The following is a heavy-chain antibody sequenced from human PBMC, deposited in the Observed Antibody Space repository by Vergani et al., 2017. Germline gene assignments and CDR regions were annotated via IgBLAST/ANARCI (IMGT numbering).Heavy chain of an antibody. D-gene: IGHD1-1*01. Sequence: QVQLVPSGAEVKKPGASVQVSCKVSGYTLTELSMHWVRQAPGKGLEWMGGIDPEDGETIDAQKFQGRGTMTEDTATDTAYMELSSLRSEDTAVYYCATEWGERTGAGRYYYYYMDVWGKGTTVTVSS. CDR1: GYTLTELS. CDR2: IDPEDGET. V-gene: IGHV1-24*01. CDR3: ATEWGERTGAGRYYYYYMDV. J-gene: IGHJ6*03.